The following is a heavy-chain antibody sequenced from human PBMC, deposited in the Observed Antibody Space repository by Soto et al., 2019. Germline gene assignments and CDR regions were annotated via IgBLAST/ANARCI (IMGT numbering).Heavy chain of an antibody. Sequence: SETLSLTCAVYGGSFSAYYWSWIRHPPGKGLEWIGETNHSGGTSYNPSRKSRVTISVDTSKSQFSLKLTSVTAADRAVYYCARGSVDTVDSSGFYEYWGPGTLVTVSS. J-gene: IGHJ4*02. CDR1: GGSFSAYY. CDR2: TNHSGGT. D-gene: IGHD3-22*01. V-gene: IGHV4-34*01. CDR3: ARGSVDTVDSSGFYEY.